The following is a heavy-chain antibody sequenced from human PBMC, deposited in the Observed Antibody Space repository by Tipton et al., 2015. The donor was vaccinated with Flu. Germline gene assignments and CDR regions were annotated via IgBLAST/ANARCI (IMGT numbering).Heavy chain of an antibody. CDR2: VYHSGAT. D-gene: IGHD3-16*01. Sequence: TLSLTCDVSGYSIGSGHFWGWIRQPPGKGLEWLGTVYHSGATYYTPSLKSRISISVDTSRNQFSLNITSVTAADTAVYYCARAATFGLGRGYSDFWGQGILVAVSS. V-gene: IGHV4-38-2*01. CDR3: ARAATFGLGRGYSDF. CDR1: GYSIGSGHF. J-gene: IGHJ4*02.